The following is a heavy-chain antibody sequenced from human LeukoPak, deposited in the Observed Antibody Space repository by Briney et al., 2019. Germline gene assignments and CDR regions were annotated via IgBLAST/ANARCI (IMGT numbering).Heavy chain of an antibody. CDR3: AGPNTNSRFAY. D-gene: IGHD1-1*01. CDR1: GGSIISTTYY. CDR2: IYRSGDT. J-gene: IGHJ4*02. Sequence: SETLSLTCTVSGGSIISTTYYWGWIRQPPGNGLEWIGSIYRSGDTYCNPSLNSRVTISVDTSRNQFSLRLTSVTTADTAVYFCAGPNTNSRFAYWGQGILVTVSS. V-gene: IGHV4-39*01.